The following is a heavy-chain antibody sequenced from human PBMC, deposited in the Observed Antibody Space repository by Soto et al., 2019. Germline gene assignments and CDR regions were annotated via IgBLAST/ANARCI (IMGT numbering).Heavy chain of an antibody. CDR2: TYYRSKWYN. CDR1: GDSVSSNSAA. CDR3: ASSSPHSSSWYRAYYYYGMDV. V-gene: IGHV6-1*01. Sequence: SQTLSLTCAISGDSVSSNSAAWNWIRQSPSRGLEWLGRTYYRSKWYNDYAPSVKSRISINPDTSKNQFSLQLNSVTPEDTAVYYCASSSPHSSSWYRAYYYYGMDVWGQGTTVTVSS. J-gene: IGHJ6*02. D-gene: IGHD6-13*01.